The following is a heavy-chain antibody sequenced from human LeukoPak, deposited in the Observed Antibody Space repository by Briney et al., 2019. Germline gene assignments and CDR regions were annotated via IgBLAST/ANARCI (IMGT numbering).Heavy chain of an antibody. CDR1: GFSFNNYA. Sequence: GGSLRLSCVASGFSFNNYAMNWVRQAPGKGLEWVSLIIGSSGSTFYADSVKGRFTISRDKSKNTLYLQMNSLRAEDTAVYYCAKGAYDYIEIAYFDYWGQGSLVTVSP. D-gene: IGHD5-12*01. CDR3: AKGAYDYIEIAYFDY. J-gene: IGHJ4*02. CDR2: IIGSSGST. V-gene: IGHV3-23*01.